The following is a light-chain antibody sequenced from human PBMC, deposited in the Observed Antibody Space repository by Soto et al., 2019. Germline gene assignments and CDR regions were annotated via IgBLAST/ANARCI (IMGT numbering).Light chain of an antibody. J-gene: IGKJ1*01. CDR1: QSIRYN. CDR2: GAS. V-gene: IGKV3-15*01. Sequence: EIVLTQSPGTLSLSPGEGATLSCRASQSIRYNYLAWYQQRPGQAPRLLVYGASTRATGIPARFSGSGSGTEFTLTISSLQSEDFAVYCCQQYYKLPWTFGQGTKVDIK. CDR3: QQYYKLPWT.